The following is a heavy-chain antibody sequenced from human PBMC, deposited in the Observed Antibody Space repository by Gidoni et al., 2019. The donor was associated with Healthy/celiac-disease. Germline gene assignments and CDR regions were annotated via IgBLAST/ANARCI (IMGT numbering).Heavy chain of an antibody. J-gene: IGHJ4*02. CDR1: GFTFSSYG. Sequence: QVQLVESGGGVVQPGRSLRLSCAASGFTFSSYGMHGVRQAPGKGLEWVAVIWYDGSNKYYADSVKGRFTISRDNSKNTLYLQMNSLRAEDTAVYYCARDHYYDTFNFDYWGQGTLVTVSS. CDR2: IWYDGSNK. V-gene: IGHV3-33*01. CDR3: ARDHYYDTFNFDY. D-gene: IGHD3-22*01.